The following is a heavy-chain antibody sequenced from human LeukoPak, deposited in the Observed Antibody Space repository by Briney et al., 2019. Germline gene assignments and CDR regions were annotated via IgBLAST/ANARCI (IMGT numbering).Heavy chain of an antibody. CDR1: GFTFSSYA. CDR3: SKDISAGGLDV. Sequence: GGSLRLSCAASGFTFSSYAMNWVRQAPGKGLEWVSYISSTASTIYYADSVKGRFTIFRDNAKNSIYLQMNSLRIEDTALYYCSKDISAGGLDVWGPGTPVTVS. D-gene: IGHD3-16*02. J-gene: IGHJ6*02. V-gene: IGHV3-48*04. CDR2: ISSTASTI.